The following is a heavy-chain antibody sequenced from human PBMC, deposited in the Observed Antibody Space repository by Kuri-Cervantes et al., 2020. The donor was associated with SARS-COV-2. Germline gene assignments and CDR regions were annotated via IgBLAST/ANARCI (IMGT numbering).Heavy chain of an antibody. CDR1: GFTFSKYA. J-gene: IGHJ6*02. CDR2: ISGSGGST. V-gene: IGHV3-23*01. Sequence: GGSLRLSCLASGFTFSKYAMSWVRQAPGKGLEWVSAISGSGGSTYYADSVKGRFTISRDNSKNSLYVQMKSLRAEDTALYYCAKTFYGLSGMDVWGQGTTVTVSS. CDR3: AKTFYGLSGMDV. D-gene: IGHD4-17*01.